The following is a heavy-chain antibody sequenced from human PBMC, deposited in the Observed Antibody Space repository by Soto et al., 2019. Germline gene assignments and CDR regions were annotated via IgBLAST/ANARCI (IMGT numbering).Heavy chain of an antibody. CDR2: ISISGDRT. D-gene: IGHD3-22*01. CDR3: AKAIPYYGNSGYFDY. CDR1: GFTFSSYA. Sequence: SLRLSCAGSGFTFSSYAMSWVRQAPGKGLEWVSGISISGDRTYYADSVKGRFTISRDDSKNTLYLQMNSLRADDTAVYYCAKAIPYYGNSGYFDYWGQGTLVTVSS. J-gene: IGHJ4*02. V-gene: IGHV3-23*01.